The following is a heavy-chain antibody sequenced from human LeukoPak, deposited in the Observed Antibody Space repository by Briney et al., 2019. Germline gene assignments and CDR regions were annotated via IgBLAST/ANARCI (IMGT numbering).Heavy chain of an antibody. J-gene: IGHJ4*02. CDR1: GFTFSSYS. V-gene: IGHV3-21*01. Sequence: PGGSLRLSCAASGFTFSSYSMNWVRQAPGKGLEWVSSISSSSSYIYYADSVKGRFTISRDNAKNSLYLQMNSLRAEDTAVYYCARARGVAGKYYFDYWGQGTLVTVSS. CDR2: ISSSSSYI. D-gene: IGHD6-19*01. CDR3: ARARGVAGKYYFDY.